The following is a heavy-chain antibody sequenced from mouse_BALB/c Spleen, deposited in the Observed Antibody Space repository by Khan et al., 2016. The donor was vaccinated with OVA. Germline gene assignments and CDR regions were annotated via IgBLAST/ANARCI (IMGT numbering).Heavy chain of an antibody. CDR3: ARVYGGDFDY. CDR2: ISYSGNT. Sequence: EVKLLESGPGLVKPSQSLSLTCTVTGYSITTDYAWNWIRQFPGNKLEWMGLISYSGNTKYNPSLKSRISITRDTSKNQFFLQLKSVTTEDTARYYCARVYGGDFDYWGQGTTLTVSS. D-gene: IGHD1-1*01. V-gene: IGHV3-2*02. J-gene: IGHJ2*01. CDR1: GYSITTDYA.